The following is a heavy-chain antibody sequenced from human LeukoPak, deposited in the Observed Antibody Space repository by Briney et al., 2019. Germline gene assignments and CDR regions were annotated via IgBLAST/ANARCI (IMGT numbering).Heavy chain of an antibody. J-gene: IGHJ5*02. CDR1: GGSFSGYY. V-gene: IGHV4-34*01. CDR2: INHSGST. Sequence: PSETLSLTCAVYGGSFSGYYWSWIRQPPGKGLEWIGEINHSGSTNYNPSLKSRVTISVDTSKNQFSLKLSSVTAADTAVYYCARSGSWLYNWFGPWGQGTLVTVSS. CDR3: ARSGSWLYNWFGP. D-gene: IGHD6-13*01.